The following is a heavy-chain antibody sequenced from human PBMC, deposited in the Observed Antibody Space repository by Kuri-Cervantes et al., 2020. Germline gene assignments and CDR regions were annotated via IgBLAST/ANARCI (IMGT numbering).Heavy chain of an antibody. Sequence: GGSLRLSCAASGFTFRSYAMSWVRQAPGRGLEWGSAISGSGGSTYYADSVKGRFTISRDNSKNTLYLQMNSLRAEDTAVYYCAKMRSGYGDYANAFDIWGQGTMVTVSS. D-gene: IGHD4-17*01. CDR3: AKMRSGYGDYANAFDI. CDR1: GFTFRSYA. J-gene: IGHJ3*02. V-gene: IGHV3-23*01. CDR2: ISGSGGST.